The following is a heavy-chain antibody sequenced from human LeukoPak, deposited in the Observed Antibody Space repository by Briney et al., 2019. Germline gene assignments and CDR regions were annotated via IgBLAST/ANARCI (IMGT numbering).Heavy chain of an antibody. CDR1: GFTFSSYG. CDR2: SSSSGRTI. Sequence: PGGSLRLSCAASGFTFSSYGMHWVRQAPGKGLEWVSYSSSSGRTIYYADSVKGRFTISRDNAKNSLYLQMNSLRAEDTAVYYCARGRYRHYFDYWGQGTLVTVSS. CDR3: ARGRYRHYFDY. D-gene: IGHD3-16*02. V-gene: IGHV3-48*04. J-gene: IGHJ4*02.